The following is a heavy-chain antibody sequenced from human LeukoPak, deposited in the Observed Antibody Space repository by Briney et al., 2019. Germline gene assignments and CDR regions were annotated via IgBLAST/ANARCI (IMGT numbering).Heavy chain of an antibody. CDR3: ARDQYYDVSTYYEIDY. CDR1: GASISSSTYY. D-gene: IGHD3-22*01. V-gene: IGHV4-39*07. Sequence: SETLSLTCTVSGASISSSTYYWGWIRQPPGKGLEWIGSASYSGNTYYNPSLKSRVTILVDTSKNQFSLKMTSVTAADTAVYYCARDQYYDVSTYYEIDYWGQGTLVTVSS. J-gene: IGHJ4*02. CDR2: ASYSGNT.